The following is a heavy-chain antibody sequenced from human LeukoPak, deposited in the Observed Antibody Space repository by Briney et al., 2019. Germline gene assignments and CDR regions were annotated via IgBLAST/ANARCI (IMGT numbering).Heavy chain of an antibody. D-gene: IGHD3-22*01. CDR3: ARAVYYYDSSGYYNYYYYGMDV. Sequence: ASVKVSCKVSGYTLTELSMHWVRQAPGKGLEWMGGFDPEDGETIYAQRFQGRVTMTEDTSTDTAYMELSSLRSEDTAVYYCARAVYYYDSSGYYNYYYYGMDVWGQGTTVTVSS. CDR2: FDPEDGET. J-gene: IGHJ6*02. CDR1: GYTLTELS. V-gene: IGHV1-24*01.